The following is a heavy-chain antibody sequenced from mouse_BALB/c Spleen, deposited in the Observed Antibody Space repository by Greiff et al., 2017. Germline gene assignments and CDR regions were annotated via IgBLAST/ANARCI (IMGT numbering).Heavy chain of an antibody. D-gene: IGHD1-1*01. CDR2: IDPYNGGT. Sequence: LVESGPELVKPGASVKVSCKASGYSFTDYNMYWVKQSHGKSLEWIGYIDPYNGGTSYNQKFKGKATLTVDKSSSTAFMHLNSLTSEDSAVYYCARSYYGSSFYAMDYWGQGTSVTVSS. CDR3: ARSYYGSSFYAMDY. J-gene: IGHJ4*01. CDR1: GYSFTDYN. V-gene: IGHV1S135*01.